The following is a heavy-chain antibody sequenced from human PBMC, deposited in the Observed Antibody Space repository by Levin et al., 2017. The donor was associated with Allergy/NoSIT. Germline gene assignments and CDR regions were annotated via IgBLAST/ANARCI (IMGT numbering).Heavy chain of an antibody. Sequence: PGGSLRLSCAASGFTFSSYGMHWVRQAPGKGLEWVAVIWYDGSNKIYADSVEGRFTISRDNSKDTLYLQMNSLRVEDTAVYYCANEYSNSSGAFDIWGQGTMVTVSS. CDR2: IWYDGSNK. CDR3: ANEYSNSSGAFDI. CDR1: GFTFSSYG. V-gene: IGHV3-33*03. D-gene: IGHD6-6*01. J-gene: IGHJ3*02.